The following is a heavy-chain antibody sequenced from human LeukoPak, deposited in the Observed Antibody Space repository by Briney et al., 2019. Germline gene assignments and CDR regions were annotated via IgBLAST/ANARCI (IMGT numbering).Heavy chain of an antibody. D-gene: IGHD3-10*01. V-gene: IGHV4-4*07. CDR2: IYISGST. J-gene: IGHJ6*02. Sequence: SETLSLTCTVSGGSIGNYYWSWIRQPAGKGLEWIGRIYISGSTNYNPSLKSRVIMSVDTPKNQFSLKLSSVTAADTAVYYCARDHVYGSGSPYYYYGMDVWGQGTTVTVSS. CDR3: ARDHVYGSGSPYYYYGMDV. CDR1: GGSIGNYY.